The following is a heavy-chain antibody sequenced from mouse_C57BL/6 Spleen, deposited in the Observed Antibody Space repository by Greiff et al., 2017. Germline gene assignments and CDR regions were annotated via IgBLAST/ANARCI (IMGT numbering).Heavy chain of an antibody. CDR1: GYSITSGYY. CDR3: ARDGELMDY. J-gene: IGHJ4*01. V-gene: IGHV3-6*01. CDR2: ISYDGSN. D-gene: IGHD4-1*01. Sequence: EVQLQESGPGLVKPSQSLSLTCSVTGYSITSGYYWNWIRQFPGNKLEWIGYISYDGSNNYNPSLKNRISITRDTSKNQFFLKLNSVTTEDTATYYCARDGELMDYWGQGTSVTVSS.